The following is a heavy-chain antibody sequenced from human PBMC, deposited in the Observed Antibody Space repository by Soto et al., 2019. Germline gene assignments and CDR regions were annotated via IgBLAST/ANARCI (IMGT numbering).Heavy chain of an antibody. D-gene: IGHD1-26*01. J-gene: IGHJ4*02. V-gene: IGHV3-23*01. CDR3: ARRGSGSYYDY. CDR1: GFTFSSYA. CDR2: MSGSGGST. Sequence: EVQLLESGGGLVQPGGSLRLSCAASGFTFSSYAMRWVRQAPGKGLEWVSAMSGSGGSTYYADSVKGRFTVSRDTSKNTLYLQMNSLRGEDTAVYYCARRGSGSYYDYWGQGTLVTVSS.